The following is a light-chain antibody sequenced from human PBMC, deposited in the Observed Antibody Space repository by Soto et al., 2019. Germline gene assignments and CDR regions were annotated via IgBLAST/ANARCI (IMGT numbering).Light chain of an antibody. Sequence: QSALTQPASVSGSPGQSITISCTGTSSDVGGYNYVSWYQQHPGKAPKLMIYEVSNRPSGVSNRFSGSKSGNTASLTISGLQAEDEADYYCSSYSSSSTTSYVFGTGTKVTRP. CDR2: EVS. CDR1: SSDVGGYNY. J-gene: IGLJ1*01. V-gene: IGLV2-14*01. CDR3: SSYSSSSTTSYV.